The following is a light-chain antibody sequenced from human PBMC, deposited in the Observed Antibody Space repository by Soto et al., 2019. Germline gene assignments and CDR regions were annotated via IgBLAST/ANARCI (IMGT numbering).Light chain of an antibody. Sequence: QTVVTQEPSFSVSPGRTVTLTCGLSSGSVSTSYYPSWYQQTPGQAPRTLIYSTNTRSSGVHDRFSGSILGNKAALTITGAQADDESDYYCVLYMGSGYWVFGGGTKLTVL. V-gene: IGLV8-61*01. CDR2: STN. CDR1: SGSVSTSYY. CDR3: VLYMGSGYWV. J-gene: IGLJ3*02.